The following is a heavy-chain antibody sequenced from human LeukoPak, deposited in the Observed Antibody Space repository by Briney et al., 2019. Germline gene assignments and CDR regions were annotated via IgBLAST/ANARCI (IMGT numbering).Heavy chain of an antibody. CDR1: GGSISSYY. CDR2: IYTSGST. Sequence: SETLSLTCTVSGGSISSYYWSWIRQPAGKGLEWIGRIYTSGSTNYNPSLKSRVTMSVDTSKNQFSLKLSSVTAADTAVCYCASRLRDPDGDWFDPWGQGTLVTVSS. J-gene: IGHJ5*02. CDR3: ASRLRDPDGDWFDP. D-gene: IGHD4-17*01. V-gene: IGHV4-4*07.